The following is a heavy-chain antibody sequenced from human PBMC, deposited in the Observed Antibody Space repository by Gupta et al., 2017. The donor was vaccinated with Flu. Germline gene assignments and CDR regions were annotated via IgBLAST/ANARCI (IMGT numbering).Heavy chain of an antibody. CDR3: ARGMDGGWFDP. CDR2: IRSKANSYAT. Sequence: EVQLVESGGGLVQPGGSLKLSCAASGFTFSGSTMHWVRQASGKGLEWVSRIRSKANSYATVYAASVKGRFTISRDDSKNTAYLKMNSLQTDDTAVYYCARGMDGGWFDPRGQGTRVTVSS. V-gene: IGHV3-73*01. CDR1: GFTFSGST. J-gene: IGHJ5*02. D-gene: IGHD3/OR15-3a*01.